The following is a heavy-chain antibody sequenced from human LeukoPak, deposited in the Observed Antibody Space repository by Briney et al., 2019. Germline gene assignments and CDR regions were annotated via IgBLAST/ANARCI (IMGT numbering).Heavy chain of an antibody. D-gene: IGHD3-9*01. V-gene: IGHV4-38-2*02. CDR3: AREDFDWLFFDY. CDR2: IYHSGST. J-gene: IGHJ4*02. Sequence: PSETLSLTCTVSGYSISSGYYWGWIRQPPGKGLEWIGSIYHSGSTYYNPSLRSRVTISVDTSKNQFSLKLSSVTAADTAVYYCAREDFDWLFFDYWGQGTLVTVSS. CDR1: GYSISSGYY.